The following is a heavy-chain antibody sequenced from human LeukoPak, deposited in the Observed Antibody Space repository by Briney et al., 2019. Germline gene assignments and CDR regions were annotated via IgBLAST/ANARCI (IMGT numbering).Heavy chain of an antibody. D-gene: IGHD3-10*01. CDR1: GGSIRNYY. V-gene: IGHV4-59*03. CDR2: VYHTGNT. Sequence: PSETLSLTCTVSGGSIRNYYWSWIRQPPGKGLEGIGYVYHTGNTKYNPSLASRATISIDTSKNQFSLKLSSVTAADSAVYYCAKSDGSGSYFDYWGQGTLVTVS. J-gene: IGHJ4*02. CDR3: AKSDGSGSYFDY.